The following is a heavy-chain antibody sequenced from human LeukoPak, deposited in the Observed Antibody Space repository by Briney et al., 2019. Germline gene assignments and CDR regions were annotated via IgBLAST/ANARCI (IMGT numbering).Heavy chain of an antibody. J-gene: IGHJ5*02. CDR2: IYYMGST. Sequence: SETLSLTCTVSGGSISSSSYYWGWVRQPPGKGLEWIGSIYYMGSTSYNPSLKGRVTISVDTCKNQVSPKLSSVTPADTAVYYSARDPRQIAAAVVTPVFDPWGQGTLVTVSS. CDR1: GGSISSSSYY. CDR3: ARDPRQIAAAVVTPVFDP. D-gene: IGHD6-13*01. V-gene: IGHV4-39*07.